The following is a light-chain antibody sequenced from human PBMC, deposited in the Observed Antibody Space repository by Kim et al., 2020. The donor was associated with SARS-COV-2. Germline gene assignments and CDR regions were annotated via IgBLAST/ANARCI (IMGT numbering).Light chain of an antibody. CDR2: KTS. CDR1: QSITSW. CDR3: QQYYSYVT. V-gene: IGKV1-5*03. J-gene: IGKJ2*01. Sequence: DIQMTQSPSTLSASVGDSVTITCRASQSITSWLAWYQQKPGKAPNLLIYKTSTLESGVPSRFSGSGYGTEFTLTISRLQPDDFATYYCQQYYSYVTFGQGTKVDIK.